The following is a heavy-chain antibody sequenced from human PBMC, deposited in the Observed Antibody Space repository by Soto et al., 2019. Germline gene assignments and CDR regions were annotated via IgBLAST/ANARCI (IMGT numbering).Heavy chain of an antibody. CDR3: ARSRGRDYHWFYYGMDV. CDR2: IYYSGTT. D-gene: IGHD3-9*01. V-gene: IGHV4-30-4*01. Sequence: QVQLQESGPGLVKHSQTLSLTCTVSGGSIRNGDYYWCWIRQTQGKGLEWIGSIYYSGTTYNNTALRSPVSISVDTSKNQFSLKLTSVTAADTAVYFCARSRGRDYHWFYYGMDVWGQGTTVTVSS. CDR1: GGSIRNGDYY. J-gene: IGHJ6*02.